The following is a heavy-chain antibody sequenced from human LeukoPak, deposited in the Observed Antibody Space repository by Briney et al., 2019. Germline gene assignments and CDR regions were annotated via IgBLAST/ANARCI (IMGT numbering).Heavy chain of an antibody. V-gene: IGHV3-7*01. Sequence: PGGSLRLSCAASGFTFSSYDMTWVRQAPGKGLEWVGNIQPDGSEQYPVDSVKGRFPISRDNARNSLFLQMNSLRVEDTAVYYCASQSYARFDRWGEGTLVTVSS. CDR3: ASQSYARFDR. CDR1: GFTFSSYD. D-gene: IGHD3-16*01. J-gene: IGHJ5*02. CDR2: IQPDGSEQ.